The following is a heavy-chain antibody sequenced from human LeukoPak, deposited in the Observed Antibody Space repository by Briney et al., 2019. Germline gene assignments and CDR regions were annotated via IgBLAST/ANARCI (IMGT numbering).Heavy chain of an antibody. D-gene: IGHD3-10*01. CDR2: TSSTSFYI. CDR3: ARGSLWFGELLFPLDF. Sequence: GGSLRLSCAASGFTFSKFSVTWVRQAPGKRLEWVSSTSSTSFYIYYADSVKGRFTVSRDNAQNSLFLQMNSLRAEDTAVYYCARGSLWFGELLFPLDFWGQGTLVT. J-gene: IGHJ4*02. V-gene: IGHV3-21*01. CDR1: GFTFSKFS.